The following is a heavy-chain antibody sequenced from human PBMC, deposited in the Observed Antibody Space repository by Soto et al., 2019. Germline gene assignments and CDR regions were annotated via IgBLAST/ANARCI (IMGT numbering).Heavy chain of an antibody. CDR1: GYTFTGYY. CDR2: INPHSGGT. V-gene: IGHV1-2*04. Sequence: SVKVSCKASGYTFTGYYMHWVRQAPGQGLEWMGWINPHSGGTNYAQKFKGWVTMTRDTSIATAYMELSRLRSDDTAIYFCARETDTSMVDYWGQGTLVTVSS. CDR3: ARETDTSMVDY. D-gene: IGHD5-18*01. J-gene: IGHJ4*02.